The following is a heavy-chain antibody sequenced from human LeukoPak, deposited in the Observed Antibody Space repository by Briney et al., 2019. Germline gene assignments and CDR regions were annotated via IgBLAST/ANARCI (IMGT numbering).Heavy chain of an antibody. CDR1: GYTFTGYY. CDR3: AREGEDSGTIDY. D-gene: IGHD6-6*01. CDR2: INPNSGGT. V-gene: IGHV1-2*02. Sequence: ASVKVSCKASGYTFTGYYMHWVRQAPGQGLEWMGWINPNSGGTNYAQKFQGRVTMTRDTSISTAYMELSRLRSGDTAVYYCAREGEDSGTIDYWGQGTLVTVSS. J-gene: IGHJ4*02.